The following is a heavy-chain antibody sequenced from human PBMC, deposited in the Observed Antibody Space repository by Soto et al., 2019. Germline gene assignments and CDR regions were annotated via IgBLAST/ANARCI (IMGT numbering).Heavy chain of an antibody. J-gene: IGHJ3*01. Sequence: SVKVSCKASGGTFSSYTISWVRQAPGQGLEWMGRIIPILGIANYAQKFQGRVTITADKSTSTAYMELSSLRSEDTAVYYYARRGTIFGVLPVWGQGTMVTVSS. D-gene: IGHD3-3*01. CDR3: ARRGTIFGVLPV. CDR2: IIPILGIA. V-gene: IGHV1-69*02. CDR1: GGTFSSYT.